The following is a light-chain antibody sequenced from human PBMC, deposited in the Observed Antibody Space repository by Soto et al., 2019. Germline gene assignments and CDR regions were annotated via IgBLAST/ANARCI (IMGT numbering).Light chain of an antibody. CDR1: QSVSSSY. Sequence: EIVLTQSLGTLSLSPGERATLSCRASQSVSSSYVAWYQQTPGQAPRLLIYGASSRATGIPDRFSGSGSGTAFTLTISRLEPEDLAVYYCQQCGSSHEVTFGPGTKVDIK. V-gene: IGKV3-20*01. J-gene: IGKJ3*01. CDR2: GAS. CDR3: QQCGSSHEVT.